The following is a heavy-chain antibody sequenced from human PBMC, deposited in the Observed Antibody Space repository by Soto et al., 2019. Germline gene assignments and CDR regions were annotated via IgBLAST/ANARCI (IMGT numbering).Heavy chain of an antibody. J-gene: IGHJ4*02. CDR1: GFTFSSYA. CDR3: ARDGGYCSSTSCYTLQYDY. CDR2: ISYDGSNK. D-gene: IGHD2-2*02. Sequence: GGSLRLSCAASGFTFSSYAMHWVRQAPGKGLAWVAVISYDGSNKYYADSVKGRFSISRDNSKNTLYLQMNILRAEDTAVYYCARDGGYCSSTSCYTLQYDYWGQGTLVTVSS. V-gene: IGHV3-30*04.